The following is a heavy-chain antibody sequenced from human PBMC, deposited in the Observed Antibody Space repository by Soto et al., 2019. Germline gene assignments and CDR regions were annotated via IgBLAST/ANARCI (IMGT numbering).Heavy chain of an antibody. J-gene: IGHJ5*02. CDR2: INSDGSLT. D-gene: IGHD3-16*01. V-gene: IGHV3-74*01. CDR3: ARAQGGPNWFDP. CDR1: GFTFSNYW. Sequence: DVQLVESGGGLVQPGGSLRLSCAASGFTFSNYWMHWVRHAPGKGLVWVSRINSDGSLTTCADSVKGRFTISRDNAKNTLYLQMNSLSVEDTAVYYCARAQGGPNWFDPWGQGTLVTVSS.